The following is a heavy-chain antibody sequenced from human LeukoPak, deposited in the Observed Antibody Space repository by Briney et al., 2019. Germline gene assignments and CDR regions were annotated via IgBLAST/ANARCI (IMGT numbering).Heavy chain of an antibody. CDR2: IYHNGST. J-gene: IGHJ4*02. Sequence: SSQTLSLTCAVSGGSTSSGSHSWSWIRQPPGKGLECIGFIYHNGSTYHNPSLKSRVTISVDRSKNQFSLKLSSVTAADTAVYYCARGRNDSYYFDYWGQGTLVTVSS. CDR1: GGSTSSGSHS. V-gene: IGHV4-30-2*01. CDR3: ARGRNDSYYFDY. D-gene: IGHD2-21*01.